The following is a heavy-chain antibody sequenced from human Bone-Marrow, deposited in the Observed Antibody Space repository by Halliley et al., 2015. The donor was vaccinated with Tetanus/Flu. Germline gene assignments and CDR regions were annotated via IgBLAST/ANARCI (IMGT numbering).Heavy chain of an antibody. CDR1: GFTFSTSW. V-gene: IGHV3-7*03. J-gene: IGHJ5*02. D-gene: IGHD1-26*01. Sequence: LSLTCAASGFTFSTSWMSWVRQTPGKGLEWVANINQDGSQKNYVDSVKGRFTISRDNAKNSLYLQMNSLRAEDTAIYSCARDLKAGATWGNWYDPWGQGSLVTVSS. CDR3: ARDLKAGATWGNWYDP. CDR2: INQDGSQK.